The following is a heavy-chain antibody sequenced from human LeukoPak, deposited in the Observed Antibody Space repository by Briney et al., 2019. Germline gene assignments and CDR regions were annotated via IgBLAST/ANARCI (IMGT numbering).Heavy chain of an antibody. J-gene: IGHJ4*02. D-gene: IGHD1-26*01. CDR3: AKGLGEGGSFDY. CDR1: GFTFSSYA. Sequence: SGGSLRLSCAASGFTFSSYAMSWVRQAPGKGLEWVSAISGSGGSTYYADSVKGRFTISRDNSKNTLYLQMNSLRAEDTAVYYCAKGLGEGGSFDYWGQGTLVTVSS. CDR2: ISGSGGST. V-gene: IGHV3-23*01.